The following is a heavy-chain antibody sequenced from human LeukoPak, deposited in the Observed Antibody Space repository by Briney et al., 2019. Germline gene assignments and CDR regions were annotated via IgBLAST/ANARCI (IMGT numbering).Heavy chain of an antibody. D-gene: IGHD3-3*01. V-gene: IGHV3-21*01. Sequence: KPGGSLRLSCAASGFTFSSYSMNWVRQAPGKGLEWVSSISSSSSYIYYADSVKGRFTISRDNAKNSLYLQMNSLRAEDTAVYYCARDRGDYDFWSGSTGLDYWGQGTLVTVSS. CDR3: ARDRGDYDFWSGSTGLDY. J-gene: IGHJ4*02. CDR1: GFTFSSYS. CDR2: ISSSSSYI.